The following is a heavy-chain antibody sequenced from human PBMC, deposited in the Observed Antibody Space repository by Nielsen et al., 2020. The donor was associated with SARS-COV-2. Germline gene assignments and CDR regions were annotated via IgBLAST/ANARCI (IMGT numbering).Heavy chain of an antibody. Sequence: GESLKISCAASAFTFSTYWMHWVRQAPRKGLVWVSRINSDGSSTSYADSVKGRFTISRDNAKNTLYLQMNSLRAEGTAVYYCVRGLQVPNGLAHRWGQGTLVTVSS. D-gene: IGHD3-16*01. J-gene: IGHJ4*02. CDR2: INSDGSST. CDR1: AFTFSTYW. V-gene: IGHV3-74*01. CDR3: VRGLQVPNGLAHR.